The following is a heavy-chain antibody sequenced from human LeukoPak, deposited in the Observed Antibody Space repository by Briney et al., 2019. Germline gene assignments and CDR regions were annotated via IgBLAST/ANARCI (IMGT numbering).Heavy chain of an antibody. D-gene: IGHD2-2*01. Sequence: SVKVSCKASGGTFSSYAISWVRQAPGQGLEWMGGIIPIFGTANYAQKFQGRVTITTDESTSTAYMELSSLRSEDTAVYYCTSQKYCSSTSCCRIRGYYYYMDVWAKGPRSPSP. V-gene: IGHV1-69*05. CDR2: IIPIFGTA. CDR1: GGTFSSYA. CDR3: TSQKYCSSTSCCRIRGYYYYMDV. J-gene: IGHJ6*03.